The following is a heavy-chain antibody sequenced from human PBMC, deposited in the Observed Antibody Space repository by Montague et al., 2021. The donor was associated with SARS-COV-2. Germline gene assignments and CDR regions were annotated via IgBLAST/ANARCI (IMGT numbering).Heavy chain of an antibody. CDR2: IYSGGSST. CDR1: GFTFSSYA. J-gene: IGHJ4*02. Sequence: YLRLSCAASGFTFSSYAMSWVRQAPGKGLEWVSVIYSGGSSTYYAGSVKGRFTISRDNSKNTLYLQMNSLRAEDTAVYYCAKSRGIRYDSSGYYYPLDYWGQGTLVTVSS. V-gene: IGHV3-23*03. D-gene: IGHD3-22*01. CDR3: AKSRGIRYDSSGYYYPLDY.